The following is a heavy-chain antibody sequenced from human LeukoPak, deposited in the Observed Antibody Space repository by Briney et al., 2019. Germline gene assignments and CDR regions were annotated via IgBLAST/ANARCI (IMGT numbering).Heavy chain of an antibody. J-gene: IGHJ4*02. Sequence: APXXXXEWMGWINVGNANTKYSQMFQGRVTITRDTSANTAYMELSSLRSEDTAVYYRARRDRRHFDYWGQGTLVTVSS. CDR2: INVGNANT. D-gene: IGHD3-22*01. CDR3: ARRDRRHFDY. V-gene: IGHV1-3*01.